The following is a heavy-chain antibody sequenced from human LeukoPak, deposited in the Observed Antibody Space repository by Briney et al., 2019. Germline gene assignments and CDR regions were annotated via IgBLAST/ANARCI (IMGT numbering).Heavy chain of an antibody. V-gene: IGHV3-23*01. CDR3: ARDRPNYYGSDGHYYRRDGDY. CDR2: ITSRGEST. Sequence: PGGSLRLSCAASGFTFSIYAMSWVRQAPGKGLKWVSSITSRGESTWYVDSVKSRFTITRDNSENTLYLQRHSLRAEDTAVYYCARDRPNYYGSDGHYYRRDGDYWGRGTLVSVSS. J-gene: IGHJ4*02. D-gene: IGHD3-22*01. CDR1: GFTFSIYA.